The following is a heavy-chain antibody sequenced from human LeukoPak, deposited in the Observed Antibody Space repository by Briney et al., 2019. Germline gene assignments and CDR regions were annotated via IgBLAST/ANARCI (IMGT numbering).Heavy chain of an antibody. Sequence: GGSLRLSCAASGFIFSNYAMQWVRQAPGMGLEWVAFIRYDGGNTYYADSVKGRFTISRDNAKNSLYLQMNSLRVEDTAVYYCTRGDITISNAFDIWGQGTVVTVSS. J-gene: IGHJ3*02. CDR2: IRYDGGNT. V-gene: IGHV3-30*02. CDR3: TRGDITISNAFDI. D-gene: IGHD3-10*01. CDR1: GFIFSNYA.